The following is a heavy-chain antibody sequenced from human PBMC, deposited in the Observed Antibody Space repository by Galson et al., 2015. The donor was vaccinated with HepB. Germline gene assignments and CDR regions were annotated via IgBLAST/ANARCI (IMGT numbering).Heavy chain of an antibody. D-gene: IGHD1-26*01. J-gene: IGHJ4*02. CDR1: GFSLTTTGMC. Sequence: PALVKPTQTLTLPCTFSGFSLTTTGMCVSWLRQPPGKALEWLARIDWDDDKYYRPSLKTRLTISKDTSKNQVVLTMTNMDPVDTATYYCARLLAHEKDREDYWGQGTLVTVSS. CDR3: ARLLAHEKDREDY. CDR2: IDWDDDK. V-gene: IGHV2-70*11.